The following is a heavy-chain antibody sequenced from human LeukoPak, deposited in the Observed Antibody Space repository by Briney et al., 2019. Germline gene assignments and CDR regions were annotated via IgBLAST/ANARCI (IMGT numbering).Heavy chain of an antibody. D-gene: IGHD2-2*01. Sequence: GGSLRLSCAASGFTFSTYGMSWVRQAPGKGLEWVSTISASGGTTYYADSVKGRFAISRDNSKNTLYLEMGSLRAEDTAVYYCAKESLRVVPSATFDYWGQGTLVTVSS. CDR1: GFTFSTYG. J-gene: IGHJ4*02. CDR2: ISASGGTT. V-gene: IGHV3-23*01. CDR3: AKESLRVVPSATFDY.